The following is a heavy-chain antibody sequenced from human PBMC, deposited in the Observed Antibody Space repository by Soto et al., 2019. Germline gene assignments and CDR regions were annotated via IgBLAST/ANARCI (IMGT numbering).Heavy chain of an antibody. CDR3: ARRGKRVPAAHTGDNWFDP. Sequence: SVKVSCKASGGTFSSYAISWVRQAPGQGLEWMGGIIPIFGTANYAQKFQGRVTITADKSTSTAYMELSSLRSEDTAVYYCARRGKRVPAAHTGDNWFDPWGQGTLVTVSS. CDR1: GGTFSSYA. D-gene: IGHD2-2*01. J-gene: IGHJ5*02. CDR2: IIPIFGTA. V-gene: IGHV1-69*06.